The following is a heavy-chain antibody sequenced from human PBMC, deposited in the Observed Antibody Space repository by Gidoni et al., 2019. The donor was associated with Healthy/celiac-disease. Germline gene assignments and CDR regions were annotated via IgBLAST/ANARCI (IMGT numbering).Heavy chain of an antibody. CDR1: GGSIRSSSYY. Sequence: QLQLQESGPGLVKPSETLSLTCTVSGGSIRSSSYYWGWIRQPPGKGLEWTGSIYYSGSTYYNPSLKSRVTISVDTSKNQFSLKLSSVTAADTAVYYCARVRYGVFDYWGQGTLVTVSS. D-gene: IGHD3-10*01. J-gene: IGHJ4*02. V-gene: IGHV4-39*01. CDR2: IYYSGST. CDR3: ARVRYGVFDY.